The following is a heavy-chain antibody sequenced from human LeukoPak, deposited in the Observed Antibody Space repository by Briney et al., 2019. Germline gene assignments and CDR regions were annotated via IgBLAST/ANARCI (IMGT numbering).Heavy chain of an antibody. D-gene: IGHD5-24*01. CDR3: AKKVRDGYNSPFDY. J-gene: IGHJ4*02. V-gene: IGHV3-30*02. Sequence: GGSLRLSCAASGFTFSSYGMHWVRQAPGKGLEWVAFIRYDGSNKYYADSVKGRFTISRDNSKNTLYLQMNSLRAEDTAVYYCAKKVRDGYNSPFDYWGQGTLVTVSS. CDR1: GFTFSSYG. CDR2: IRYDGSNK.